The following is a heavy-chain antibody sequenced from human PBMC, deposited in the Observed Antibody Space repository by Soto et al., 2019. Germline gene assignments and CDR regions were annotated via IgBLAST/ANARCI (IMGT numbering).Heavy chain of an antibody. CDR2: IYYSGST. CDR1: GGSISSYY. CDR3: ARSRGPNSDAFDI. J-gene: IGHJ3*02. D-gene: IGHD3-10*01. V-gene: IGHV4-59*08. Sequence: QVQLQESGPGLVKPSETLSLTCTVSGGSISSYYWSWIRQPPGKGLEWIGYIYYSGSTNYSPSLKSRVTISVDTSKNQFSLKLSSVTAADTAVYYCARSRGPNSDAFDIWGQGTMVTVSS.